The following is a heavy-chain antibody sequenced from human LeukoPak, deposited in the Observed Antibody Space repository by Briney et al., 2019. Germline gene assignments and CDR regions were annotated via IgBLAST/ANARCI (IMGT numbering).Heavy chain of an antibody. CDR3: ARDAYGSGSYYLNWFDP. Sequence: SDTLSLTCTVSGRSISNYYWSWIRQAPGKGLEWIGYIYYSGSTNYNPSLKSRVTISVDTSKNQFSLKLSSVTAADTAVYYCARDAYGSGSYYLNWFDPWGQGTLVTVSS. D-gene: IGHD3-10*01. V-gene: IGHV4-59*01. CDR2: IYYSGST. CDR1: GRSISNYY. J-gene: IGHJ5*02.